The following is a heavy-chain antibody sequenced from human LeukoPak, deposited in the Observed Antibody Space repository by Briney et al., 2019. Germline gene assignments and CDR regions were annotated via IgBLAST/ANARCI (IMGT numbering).Heavy chain of an antibody. D-gene: IGHD3-10*01. Sequence: SVKVSCKASGGTFSSYAISWVRQAPGQGLEWMGGIIPIFGTTNYAQKFQGRVTITADKSTSTAYMELSSLRSEDTAVYYCARDSYYYGSGSYRPWGQGTLITVSS. CDR1: GGTFSSYA. J-gene: IGHJ5*02. CDR2: IIPIFGTT. V-gene: IGHV1-69*06. CDR3: ARDSYYYGSGSYRP.